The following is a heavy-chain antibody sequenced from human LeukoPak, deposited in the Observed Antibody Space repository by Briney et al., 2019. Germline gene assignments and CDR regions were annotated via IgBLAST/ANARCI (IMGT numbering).Heavy chain of an antibody. V-gene: IGHV4-34*01. CDR3: AREGCSGGSCYRRGNWFDP. Sequence: NPSETLSLTCAVYGASFSDYYWSGIRQPPGKGLEWIGEINHSGSTDYNPSLKSRVTISVDTSKSQFSLKLSSVTAADTAVYYCAREGCSGGSCYRRGNWFDPWGQGTLVTVSS. J-gene: IGHJ5*02. CDR2: INHSGST. D-gene: IGHD2-15*01. CDR1: GASFSDYY.